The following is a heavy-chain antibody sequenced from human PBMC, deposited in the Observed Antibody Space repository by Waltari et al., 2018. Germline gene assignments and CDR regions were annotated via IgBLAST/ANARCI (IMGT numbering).Heavy chain of an antibody. CDR3: AKGAVLWFGDMNYYGMDV. Sequence: EVQLLESGGGLVQPGGSLRLSCAVSGFTFSTYAMSWVRQAPGKGLEWVSGISDRGGSKYYTDSVKGRFTISRDNSKNTLYLQMSSLRAEDTAVYYCAKGAVLWFGDMNYYGMDVWGQGTTVTVSS. V-gene: IGHV3-23*01. CDR2: ISDRGGSK. J-gene: IGHJ6*02. D-gene: IGHD3-10*01. CDR1: GFTFSTYA.